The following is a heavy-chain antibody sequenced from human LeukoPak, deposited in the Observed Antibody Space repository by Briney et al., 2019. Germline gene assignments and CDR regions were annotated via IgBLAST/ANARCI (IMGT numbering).Heavy chain of an antibody. V-gene: IGHV3-74*01. CDR1: GFTFSSYW. D-gene: IGHD6-13*01. CDR3: ARAGIAAAGTTYFDY. J-gene: IGHJ4*02. CDR2: INSDGSSP. Sequence: GGSLRLSCAASGFTFSSYWMHWVRQAPGKGLVWVSRINSDGSSPSYADSVKGRFTISRDNAKNTLYLQMNSLRAEDTAVYYCARAGIAAAGTTYFDYWGQGTLVTVSS.